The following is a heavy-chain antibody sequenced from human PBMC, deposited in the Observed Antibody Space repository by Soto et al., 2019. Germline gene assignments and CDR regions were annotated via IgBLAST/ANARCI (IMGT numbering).Heavy chain of an antibody. D-gene: IGHD2-2*02. CDR2: IYASGRT. V-gene: IGHV3-66*01. J-gene: IGHJ4*02. CDR3: AKDRCSRTSCYKDERGLDS. Sequence: DVQLVESGGTLVQPVGSLRLSCAASGFTVSGDFSVSSNFMTWVRQAPGKGLEWVSIIYASGRTYYADSVKGRFTISRDNSKNTLYLQMNSLRAEDTAVYYCAKDRCSRTSCYKDERGLDSWGQGTRVTVAS. CDR1: GFTVSGDFSVSSNF.